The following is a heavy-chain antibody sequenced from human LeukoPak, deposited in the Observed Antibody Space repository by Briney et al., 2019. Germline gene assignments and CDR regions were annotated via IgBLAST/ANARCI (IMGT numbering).Heavy chain of an antibody. CDR1: GFTFINYA. V-gene: IGHV3-23*01. CDR2: ISGGSDGT. J-gene: IGHJ4*02. Sequence: GGSLRLSCAASGFTFINYAMSWVRQAPGMGLEWVSGISGGSDGTYYADSVKGRFTLSRDNSKNTLYLQMNSLRAEDTAIYYCAKGSSGYIYGDYWGQGTLVTVSS. D-gene: IGHD5-18*01. CDR3: AKGSSGYIYGDY.